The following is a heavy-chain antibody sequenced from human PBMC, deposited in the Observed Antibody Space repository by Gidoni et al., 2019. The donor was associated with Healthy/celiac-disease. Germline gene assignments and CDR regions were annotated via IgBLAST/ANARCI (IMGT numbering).Heavy chain of an antibody. D-gene: IGHD6-13*01. J-gene: IGHJ4*02. CDR2: ISGSGCST. Sequence: EVQLLESGGGVVQPGGSRRLSCAASGFTLSSYAMSWVRQAPGKGLEWVSAISGSGCSTYYADSVKGRFTISSDNPKNTLYLQMNSLRAEVTAVYYCAKASYSSSWYYFDYWGQGTLVTVSS. CDR1: GFTLSSYA. V-gene: IGHV3-23*01. CDR3: AKASYSSSWYYFDY.